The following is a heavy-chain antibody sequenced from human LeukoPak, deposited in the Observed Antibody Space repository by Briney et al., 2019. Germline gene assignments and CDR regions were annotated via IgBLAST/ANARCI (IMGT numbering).Heavy chain of an antibody. CDR1: GGSISSGSYY. J-gene: IGHJ4*02. CDR2: IYTSGST. Sequence: SQTLSLTCTVSGGSISSGSYYWSWIQQPAGKGLEWIGRIYTSGSTNYNPSLKSRVTISVDTSKNQFSLKLNSVTAADTAVYYCARDSSGYYFFDYWGQGTLVTVSS. V-gene: IGHV4-61*02. CDR3: ARDSSGYYFFDY. D-gene: IGHD3-22*01.